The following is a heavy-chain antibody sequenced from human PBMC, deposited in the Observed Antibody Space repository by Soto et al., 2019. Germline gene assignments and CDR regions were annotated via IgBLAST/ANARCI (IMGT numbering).Heavy chain of an antibody. CDR2: IYSSGDT. Sequence: SETLSLTGTVSGGSITSRYYYWGWIRQPPGKGLEWIGNIYSSGDTSYNPSLKSRVTISVDTSKNQFSLKLTSVTAADTAVYYCARPPEDYWGQGTLVTVSS. V-gene: IGHV4-39*01. CDR3: ARPPEDY. CDR1: GGSITSRYYY. J-gene: IGHJ4*02.